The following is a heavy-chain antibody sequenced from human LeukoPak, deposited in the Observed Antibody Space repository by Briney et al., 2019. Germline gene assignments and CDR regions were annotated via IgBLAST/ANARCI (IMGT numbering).Heavy chain of an antibody. CDR1: GGSISSGDYY. J-gene: IGHJ4*02. CDR2: IYYSGST. V-gene: IGHV4-30-4*01. Sequence: SETLSPTCTVSGGSISSGDYYWSWIRQPPGKGLEWIGYIYYSGSTYYNPSLKSRVTISVDTSKNQFSLKLSSVTASDTAVYYCASRHSRDFWIDWGQGTLVTVSS. CDR3: ASRHSRDFWID. D-gene: IGHD3-3*01.